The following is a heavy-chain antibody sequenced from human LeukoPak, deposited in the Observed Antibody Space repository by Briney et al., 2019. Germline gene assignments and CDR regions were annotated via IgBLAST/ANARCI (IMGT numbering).Heavy chain of an antibody. CDR3: ARVGSSGHYFDY. J-gene: IGHJ4*02. CDR2: IYYSGST. V-gene: IGHV4-59*01. CDR1: GGSISSYY. Sequence: KPSETLSLTCTVSGGSISSYYWSWIRQPPGKGLEWIGYIYYSGSTNYNPSLKSRVTISVDTSKNQFSLKLSSVTAADTAVYYCARVGSSGHYFDYWGQGTLVTVSS. D-gene: IGHD3-22*01.